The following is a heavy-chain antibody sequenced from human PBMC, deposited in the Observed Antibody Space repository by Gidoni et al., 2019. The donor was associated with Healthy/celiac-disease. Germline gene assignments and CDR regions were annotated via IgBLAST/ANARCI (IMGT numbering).Heavy chain of an antibody. D-gene: IGHD2-2*02. CDR2: INPSGGST. J-gene: IGHJ6*02. CDR1: GYTFTSYY. Sequence: QVQLVQSGAEVKKPGASVKVSCKASGYTFTSYYMHWVRQAPGQGLEWMGIINPSGGSTSYAQKFQGRVTMTRDTSTSTVYMELSSLRSEDTAAYYCATSDCSSTSCYRAAYYYYGMDVWGQGTTVTVSS. CDR3: ATSDCSSTSCYRAAYYYYGMDV. V-gene: IGHV1-46*01.